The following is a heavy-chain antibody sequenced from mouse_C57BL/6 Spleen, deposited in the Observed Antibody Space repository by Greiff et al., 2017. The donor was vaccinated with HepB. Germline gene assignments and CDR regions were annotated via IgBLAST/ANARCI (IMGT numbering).Heavy chain of an antibody. J-gene: IGHJ1*03. Sequence: VQLQQPGAELVKPGASVKMSCKASGYTFTSYWITWVKQRPGEGLEWIGDIYPGNGSTNYNEKFKSKATLTVDTSSSTAYMQLSSLTSEDSAVFYCAISTSVVAPRYWDFDVWGTGTTVTVSS. CDR3: AISTSVVAPRYWDFDV. CDR2: IYPGNGST. D-gene: IGHD1-1*01. CDR1: GYTFTSYW. V-gene: IGHV1-55*01.